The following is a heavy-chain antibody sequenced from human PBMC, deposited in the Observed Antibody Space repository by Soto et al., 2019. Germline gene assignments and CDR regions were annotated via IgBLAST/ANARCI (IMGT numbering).Heavy chain of an antibody. CDR3: AKESGVMIVVRPDALHI. CDR2: ISYDGSNN. CDR1: GFTFSSYG. J-gene: IGHJ3*02. D-gene: IGHD3-22*01. V-gene: IGHV3-30*18. Sequence: QVQLVESGGGVVQPGRSLRLSCAASGFTFSSYGMHWVRQAPGKGLERGAVISYDGSNNYYADSVKGRFTTSGDNSKNTLYLQMNSMRAEDTAVYYCAKESGVMIVVRPDALHICGRGTMVPVSS.